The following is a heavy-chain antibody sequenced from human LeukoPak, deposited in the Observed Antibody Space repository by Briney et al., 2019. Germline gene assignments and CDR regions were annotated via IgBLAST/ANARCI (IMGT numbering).Heavy chain of an antibody. CDR2: MNPNSGNT. D-gene: IGHD6-13*01. J-gene: IGHJ3*02. CDR1: GSTFPSYD. CDR3: ARSSVAAGDAFDI. Sequence: ASVKVSFKASGSTFPSYDINWVRPATGQGLEWMGWMNPNSGNTGYAQKFQGRVTMTRNTSISTAYMELSSLRSEDTAVYYCARSSVAAGDAFDIWGQGTMVTVSS. V-gene: IGHV1-8*01.